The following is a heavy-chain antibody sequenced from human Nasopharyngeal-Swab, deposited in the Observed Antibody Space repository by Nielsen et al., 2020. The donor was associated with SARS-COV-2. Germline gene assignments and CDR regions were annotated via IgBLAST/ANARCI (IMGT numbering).Heavy chain of an antibody. J-gene: IGHJ6*02. CDR3: ATSYVSGMRDYSYYGMDV. Sequence: SVKVSCKASGGTFSSYAISWVRQAPGQGLEWMGRIIPILGIANYAQKFQGRVTITADKSTSTAYMELSSLRSEDTAVYYCATSYVSGMRDYSYYGMDVWGQGTTVTVSS. CDR2: IIPILGIA. CDR1: GGTFSSYA. D-gene: IGHD3-10*01. V-gene: IGHV1-69*04.